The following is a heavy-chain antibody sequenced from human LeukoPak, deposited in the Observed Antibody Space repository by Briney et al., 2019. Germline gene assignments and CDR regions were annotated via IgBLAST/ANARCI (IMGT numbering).Heavy chain of an antibody. J-gene: IGHJ4*02. CDR2: IYSGGST. CDR1: GITVYNNY. V-gene: IGHV3-66*01. CDR3: ASLPAPLYNYDPETDS. Sequence: GGSPRLSCAASGITVYNNYMSWVRQAPGKGLEWVSVIYSGGSTYYADSVKGRFTISRDTLTNTVYLQMNSLRVEDTAVYHCASLPAPLYNYDPETDSWGQGTLVTVSS. D-gene: IGHD3-16*01.